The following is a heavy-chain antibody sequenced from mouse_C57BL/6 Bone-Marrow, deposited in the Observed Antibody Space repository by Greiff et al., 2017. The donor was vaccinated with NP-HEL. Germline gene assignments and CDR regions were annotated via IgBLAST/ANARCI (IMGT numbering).Heavy chain of an antibody. CDR2: IYPGDGDT. CDR1: GYAFSSSW. V-gene: IGHV1-82*01. D-gene: IGHD1-1*01. Sequence: QVQLQQSGPELVKPGASVKISCKASGYAFSSSWMKWVKQRPGKGLEWIGRIYPGDGDTNYNGKFKGKAKLTADKPATTAFTQISSLTSDESAAYFGASSHYCYGSSPYYFDDWGQGTTRTVSS. J-gene: IGHJ2*01. CDR3: ASSHYCYGSSPYYFDD.